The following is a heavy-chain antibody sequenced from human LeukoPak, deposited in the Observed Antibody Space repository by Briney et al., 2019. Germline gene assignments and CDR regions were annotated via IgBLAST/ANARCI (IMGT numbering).Heavy chain of an antibody. CDR3: VREYCSGGSCSDAFDI. J-gene: IGHJ3*02. CDR1: GFTFSTYE. V-gene: IGHV3-48*03. CDR2: IDSNSRTI. Sequence: GGSLRLSCAASGFTFSTYEMDWFRQAPGKGLEWISYIDSNSRTIHYADSVRGRFTISRDNAKNSLFLQMNSLRAEDTAVYYCVREYCSGGSCSDAFDIWGQGTMVTVSS. D-gene: IGHD2-15*01.